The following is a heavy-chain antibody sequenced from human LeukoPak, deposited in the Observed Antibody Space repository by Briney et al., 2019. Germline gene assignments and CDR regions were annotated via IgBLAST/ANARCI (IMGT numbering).Heavy chain of an antibody. D-gene: IGHD6-13*01. Sequence: GGSLRLSCAASGFTFSSYGMHWVRQAPGKGLEWVAFIRYDGSNKYYADSVKGRFTISRDNSKNTLYLQMNSLRAEDTAVYYCAKVGGYSSSWYGTATWGQGTMVTVSS. CDR3: AKVGGYSSSWYGTAT. J-gene: IGHJ3*01. CDR1: GFTFSSYG. CDR2: IRYDGSNK. V-gene: IGHV3-30*02.